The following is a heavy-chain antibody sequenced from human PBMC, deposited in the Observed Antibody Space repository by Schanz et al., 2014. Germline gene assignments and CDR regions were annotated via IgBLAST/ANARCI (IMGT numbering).Heavy chain of an antibody. V-gene: IGHV4-61*02. J-gene: IGHJ2*01. D-gene: IGHD1-1*01. CDR2: VFPNGIT. CDR3: ARDTTWRLDL. Sequence: QVQLQESGPGLVKPSQTLSLTCTVSGGSIRSGTYYWSWIRHPAGKALEWFGRVFPNGITNYNPSLKSRVTIALDTSKNHFSLTLTPRPAADTAVYYCARDTTWRLDLWGRGTLVTVSS. CDR1: GGSIRSGTYY.